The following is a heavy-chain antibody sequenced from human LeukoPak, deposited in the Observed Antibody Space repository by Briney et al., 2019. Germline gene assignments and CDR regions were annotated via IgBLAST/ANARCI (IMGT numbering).Heavy chain of an antibody. Sequence: GGSLRLSCSVSGLIVRSEYMSWVRQAPGKGLEWVSTIFSGGDTYYGDSVMGRFTISRDDSKNTLYLQMNSLRAEDTAVYYCARDPYPIYDSSGYRDAFDIWDQGTMVTVSS. CDR2: IFSGGDT. D-gene: IGHD3-22*01. V-gene: IGHV3-53*05. CDR3: ARDPYPIYDSSGYRDAFDI. CDR1: GLIVRSEY. J-gene: IGHJ3*02.